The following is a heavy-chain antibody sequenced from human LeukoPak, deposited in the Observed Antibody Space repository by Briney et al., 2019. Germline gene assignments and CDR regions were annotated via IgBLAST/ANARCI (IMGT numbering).Heavy chain of an antibody. CDR1: GFTFDDYA. CDR2: ISWNSGSI. V-gene: IGHV3-9*01. CDR3: AKGVSSSYYITPFSY. Sequence: PGGSLRLSCAASGFTFDDYAMHWVRQAPGKGLEWVSGISWNSGSIGYADSVKGRFTISRDNAKNSLYLQMNSLRAEDTALYYCAKGVSSSYYITPFSYWGQGTLVTVSS. D-gene: IGHD3-3*01. J-gene: IGHJ4*02.